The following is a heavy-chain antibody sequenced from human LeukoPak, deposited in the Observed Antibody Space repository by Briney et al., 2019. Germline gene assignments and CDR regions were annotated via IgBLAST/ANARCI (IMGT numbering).Heavy chain of an antibody. Sequence: PGGSLRLSCAASGFTFSRYWTHWVRQAPGKGLVWVSRINGDGSSTSYADSVKGRFTISRDNAKNTPYLQMNSLRAEDTAVYYCARVIDSSSWYRDAFDIWGQGTMVTVSS. CDR1: GFTFSRYW. D-gene: IGHD6-13*01. CDR3: ARVIDSSSWYRDAFDI. V-gene: IGHV3-74*01. CDR2: INGDGSST. J-gene: IGHJ3*02.